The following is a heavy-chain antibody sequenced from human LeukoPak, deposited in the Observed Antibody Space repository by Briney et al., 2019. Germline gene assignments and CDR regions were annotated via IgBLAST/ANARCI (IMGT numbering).Heavy chain of an antibody. D-gene: IGHD4-17*01. CDR2: IWHDWSHA. Sequence: GGSLRLSCAASGFTFSNYGFHWVSQTPGKGLEWVAVIWHDWSHAYYSDSVKGRFTISRDNAKNTVYLQMDSLRVEDTAIYYCAKDNDAYGDSYFDSWGQGTLVTVSS. J-gene: IGHJ4*02. V-gene: IGHV3-33*06. CDR1: GFTFSNYG. CDR3: AKDNDAYGDSYFDS.